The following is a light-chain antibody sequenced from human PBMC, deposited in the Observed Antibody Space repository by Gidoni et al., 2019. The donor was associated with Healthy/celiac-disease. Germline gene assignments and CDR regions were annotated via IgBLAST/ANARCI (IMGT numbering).Light chain of an antibody. J-gene: IGKJ4*01. CDR1: QSISNY. V-gene: IGKV1-39*01. Sequence: DIQMTQSPSSLSASVGDRVTITCRASQSISNYLNWYQQKPGKAPKLLIYAASSLQSGVPSRFSGSGSGTDFTLTISSLQPDDFATYYCQQSYSTPRTFGGGTKVEIK. CDR2: AAS. CDR3: QQSYSTPRT.